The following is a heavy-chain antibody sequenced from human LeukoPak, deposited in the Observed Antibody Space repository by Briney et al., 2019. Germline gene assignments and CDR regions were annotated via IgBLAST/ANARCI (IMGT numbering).Heavy chain of an antibody. V-gene: IGHV4-59*08. CDR2: IYYSGST. J-gene: IGHJ3*02. CDR1: GASITTYS. D-gene: IGHD3-22*01. Sequence: SETLSLTCIVSGASITTYSWNWLRQSPGKGLEWIGYIYYSGSTNYNPSLKSRVTISVDTSKNQFSLKLSSVTAADTAVYYCARSPVDYYDSSGYRAEAFDIWGQGTMVTVSS. CDR3: ARSPVDYYDSSGYRAEAFDI.